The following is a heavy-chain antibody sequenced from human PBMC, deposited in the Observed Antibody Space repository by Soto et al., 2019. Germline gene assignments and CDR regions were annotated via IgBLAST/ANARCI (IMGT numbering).Heavy chain of an antibody. J-gene: IGHJ3*01. CDR1: GFTFSDYW. Sequence: EVQLVESGGGLVQPGESLRLSCAASGFTFSDYWMTWVRQAPGKGLEWVANIKKDESKTSYLDSVRGRFTISRDNARNSLYLQMDSLRAEYTALYYCARDVSPRSGPYYLDAFDLWCQGTRVTVSS. D-gene: IGHD3-22*01. CDR3: ARDVSPRSGPYYLDAFDL. CDR2: IKKDESKT. V-gene: IGHV3-7*05.